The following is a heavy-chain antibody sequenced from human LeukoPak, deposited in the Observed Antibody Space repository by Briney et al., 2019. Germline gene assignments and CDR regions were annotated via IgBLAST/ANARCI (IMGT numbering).Heavy chain of an antibody. Sequence: ASVKVSCKASGYTFTSYDINWVRQATGQGLEWMGWMNPNSGNTGYAQKFQGRVTMTRNTSISTAYMELSSLRSEDTAVYYCARTIAAAGTFYYYYYMDVWGKGTTVTVSS. D-gene: IGHD6-13*01. CDR3: ARTIAAAGTFYYYYYMDV. J-gene: IGHJ6*03. CDR1: GYTFTSYD. CDR2: MNPNSGNT. V-gene: IGHV1-8*01.